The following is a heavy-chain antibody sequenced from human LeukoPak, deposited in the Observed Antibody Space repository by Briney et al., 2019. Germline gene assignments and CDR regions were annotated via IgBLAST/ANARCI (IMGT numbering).Heavy chain of an antibody. CDR2: IYSGGST. CDR1: GFTFSSNY. Sequence: GGSLRLSCAASGFTFSSNYMSWVRQAPGKGLEWVSVIYSGGSTYYADSVKGRFTISRDNSKNTLYLQMNSLRAEDTAVYYCARAVAYSYGFDYWGQGTLVTVSS. V-gene: IGHV3-53*01. D-gene: IGHD5-18*01. CDR3: ARAVAYSYGFDY. J-gene: IGHJ4*02.